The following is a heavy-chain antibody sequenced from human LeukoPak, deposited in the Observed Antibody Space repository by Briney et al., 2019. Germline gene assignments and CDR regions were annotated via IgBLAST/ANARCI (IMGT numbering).Heavy chain of an antibody. CDR3: ARELSRTGAFDY. D-gene: IGHD3-10*01. CDR1: GFTFSSYA. Sequence: GGSLRLSCAASGFTFSSYAMSWVRQAPGKGLEWVANINEAGVEKYHVDSVKGRFTIFRDNAKNSLNLQMNNLRAEDTAVYYCARELSRTGAFDYWGQGTLVTVSS. J-gene: IGHJ4*02. V-gene: IGHV3-7*03. CDR2: INEAGVEK.